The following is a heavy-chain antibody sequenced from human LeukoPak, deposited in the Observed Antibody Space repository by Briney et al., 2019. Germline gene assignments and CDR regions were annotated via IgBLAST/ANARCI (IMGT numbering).Heavy chain of an antibody. Sequence: SETLSLTCTVSGGSISSSNHSWGWIRQPPGKGLECIGSIYYSGSTYYNPSLKRRVTISVDTSKNQFSLKLSSVTAADTAVYYCARGNYAYVWGRIDYWGQGTLVTVSS. CDR1: GGSISSSNHS. V-gene: IGHV4-39*01. CDR3: ARGNYAYVWGRIDY. J-gene: IGHJ4*02. CDR2: IYYSGST. D-gene: IGHD3-16*01.